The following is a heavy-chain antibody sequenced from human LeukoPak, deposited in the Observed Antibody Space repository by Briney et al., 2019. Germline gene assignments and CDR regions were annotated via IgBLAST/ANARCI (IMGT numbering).Heavy chain of an antibody. CDR3: ARDPIMVRGAISYYYGMDV. D-gene: IGHD3-10*01. J-gene: IGHJ6*02. Sequence: GRSLRLSCAASGFTFSSYSMNWVRQAPGKGLEWVSYISSSSSTIYYADSVKGRFTISRDNAKNSLYLQMNSLRDEDTAVYYCARDPIMVRGAISYYYGMDVWGQGTTVTVSS. V-gene: IGHV3-48*02. CDR2: ISSSSSTI. CDR1: GFTFSSYS.